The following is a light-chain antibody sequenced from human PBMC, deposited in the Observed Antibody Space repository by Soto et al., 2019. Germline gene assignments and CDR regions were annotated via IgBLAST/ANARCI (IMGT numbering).Light chain of an antibody. CDR3: QQYNNWPPSII. J-gene: IGKJ5*01. CDR2: GAS. CDR1: QSVTSN. Sequence: EIVMTQSPATLSVSPGERATLSFSASQSVTSNLAWYQQKPGQAPRLLIYGASTRATGIPARFSGSGSGTEFTLTISSLQSEDFAVYYCQQYNNWPPSIIFGQGTRLEIK. V-gene: IGKV3-15*01.